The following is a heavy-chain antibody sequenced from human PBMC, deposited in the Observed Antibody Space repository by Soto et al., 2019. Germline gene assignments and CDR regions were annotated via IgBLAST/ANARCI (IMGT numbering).Heavy chain of an antibody. CDR3: ARDGGFGELKY. CDR2: IIPVFGTT. V-gene: IGHV1-69*13. Sequence: ASVKVSCKASGDTFSGYPINWVRQAPGEGLEWMGRIIPVFGTTNDAQRFEGRVTFTADESTNTAYMELRGLLSEDTAVYYCARDGGFGELKYWGPGTLVTISS. J-gene: IGHJ4*02. D-gene: IGHD3-10*01. CDR1: GDTFSGYP.